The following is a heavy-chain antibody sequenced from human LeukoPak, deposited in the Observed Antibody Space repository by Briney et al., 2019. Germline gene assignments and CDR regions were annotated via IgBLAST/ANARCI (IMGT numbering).Heavy chain of an antibody. CDR1: GGSFSGYY. V-gene: IGHV4-34*01. D-gene: IGHD2-21*01. CDR2: INHSGST. J-gene: IGHJ4*02. Sequence: SETLSLTCAVYGGSFSGYYWSWIRQPPGKGLEWIGEINHSGSTNYNPSLKSRVTISVDTSKSQFSLKLSSVTAADTAVYYYARSYSRLLGYYFDYWGQGTLVTVSS. CDR3: ARSYSRLLGYYFDY.